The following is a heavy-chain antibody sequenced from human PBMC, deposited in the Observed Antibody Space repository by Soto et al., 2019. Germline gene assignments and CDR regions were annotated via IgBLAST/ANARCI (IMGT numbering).Heavy chain of an antibody. V-gene: IGHV4-59*01. J-gene: IGHJ5*02. CDR3: ARDLGYYDFTGEKNWFDP. Sequence: SETLSLTCTVSGGSISSYYWSWIRQPPGKGLEWIGYIYYSGSTNYNPSLKSRVTISVDTSKNQFSLKLSSVTAADTAVYYCARDLGYYDFTGEKNWFDPWGQGTLVTVSS. CDR1: GGSISSYY. CDR2: IYYSGST. D-gene: IGHD3-3*01.